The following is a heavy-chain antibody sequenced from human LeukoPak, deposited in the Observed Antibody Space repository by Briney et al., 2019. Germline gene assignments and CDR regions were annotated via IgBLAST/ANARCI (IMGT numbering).Heavy chain of an antibody. Sequence: GASVKVSCKASGYNFTTYGISWLRQAPGQGPEWMGWIIDYDGHARYSEKLKGRTTLTTDRSTTTVYMELRSLTYDDTARYYCVREGIYLAFDLWGQGTLVSVSS. CDR3: VREGIYLAFDL. CDR1: GYNFTTYG. V-gene: IGHV1-18*01. D-gene: IGHD3-16*02. J-gene: IGHJ5*02. CDR2: IIDYDGHA.